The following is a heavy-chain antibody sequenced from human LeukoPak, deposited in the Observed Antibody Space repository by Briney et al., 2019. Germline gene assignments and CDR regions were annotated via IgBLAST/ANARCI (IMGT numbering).Heavy chain of an antibody. V-gene: IGHV3-7*01. Sequence: GGSLRLSCAASGFTFSSYWMSWVRQAPGKGLEWVANIKQDGSEKYYVDSVKGRFTISRDNAKNSLYLQMNSLRAEDTAVYYCARRGRDGDGYAHGYDFWGQGTLVTVSS. CDR3: ARRGRDGDGYAHGYDF. CDR1: GFTFSSYW. D-gene: IGHD3-16*01. CDR2: IKQDGSEK. J-gene: IGHJ4*02.